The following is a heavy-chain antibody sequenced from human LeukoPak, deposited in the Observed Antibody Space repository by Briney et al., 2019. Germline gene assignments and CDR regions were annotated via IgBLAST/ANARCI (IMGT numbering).Heavy chain of an antibody. CDR2: IDPSGGYT. Sequence: ASVKVSCKASGFTFTTYFMHWVRQAPGQGLEWMGIIDPSGGYTDYAQNFQGRVSMTRDMSTSTFYMELSSLRSEDTAVYYCARDLKDAGGTSVWYFDLWGRGTLVTVSS. V-gene: IGHV1-46*01. J-gene: IGHJ2*01. D-gene: IGHD1-26*01. CDR3: ARDLKDAGGTSVWYFDL. CDR1: GFTFTTYF.